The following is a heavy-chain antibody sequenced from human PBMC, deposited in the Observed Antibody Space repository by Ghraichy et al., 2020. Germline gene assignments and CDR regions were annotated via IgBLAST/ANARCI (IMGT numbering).Heavy chain of an antibody. CDR3: ARRAVPGNWFDP. D-gene: IGHD3-10*01. V-gene: IGHV1-69*06. CDR2: IIPIFGTA. J-gene: IGHJ5*02. CDR1: GGTFSSYA. Sequence: SVKVSCKASGGTFSSYAISWVRQAPGQGLEWMGGIIPIFGTANYAQKFQGRVTITADKSTSTAYMELSSLRSEDTAVYYCARRAVPGNWFDPWGQGTLVTVSS.